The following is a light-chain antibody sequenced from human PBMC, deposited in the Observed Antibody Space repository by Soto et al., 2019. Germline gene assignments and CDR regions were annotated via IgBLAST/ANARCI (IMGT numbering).Light chain of an antibody. CDR1: QSISKY. CDR3: QQSNSIPPWT. J-gene: IGKJ1*01. CDR2: GAS. V-gene: IGKV1-39*01. Sequence: DIQMTQSPSSLSASVGDRVTITCRASQSISKYLNWYQHKPGKGPKLLIYGASTLQSGVPSRFSGSGSGTDFTLTIRSLQPEDVATYYCQQSNSIPPWTFGQGTKVEIK.